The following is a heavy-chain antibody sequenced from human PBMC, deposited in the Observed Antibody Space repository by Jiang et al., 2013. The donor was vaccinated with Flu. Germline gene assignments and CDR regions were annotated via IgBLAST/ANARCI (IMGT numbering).Heavy chain of an antibody. CDR3: ARETGSSPAFDI. Sequence: ISSSSSYIYYADSVKGRFTISRDNAKNSLYLQMNSLRAEDTAVYYCARETGSSPAFDIWGQGTMVTVSS. V-gene: IGHV3-21*01. D-gene: IGHD6-6*01. CDR2: ISSSSSYI. J-gene: IGHJ3*02.